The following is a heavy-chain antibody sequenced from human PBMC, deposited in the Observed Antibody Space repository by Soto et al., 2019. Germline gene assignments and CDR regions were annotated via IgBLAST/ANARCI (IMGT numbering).Heavy chain of an antibody. D-gene: IGHD1-26*01. CDR1: GFTFSSYS. J-gene: IGHJ4*02. CDR3: VLFTGSYYVDFDY. CDR2: ISSSSSTI. V-gene: IGHV3-48*02. Sequence: GGSLRLSCAASGFTFSSYSMNWVRQAPGKGLEWVSYISSSSSTIYYADSVKGRFTISRDNAKNSLYLQMNSLRDEDTAVYYCVLFTGSYYVDFDYWGQGTLVTVSS.